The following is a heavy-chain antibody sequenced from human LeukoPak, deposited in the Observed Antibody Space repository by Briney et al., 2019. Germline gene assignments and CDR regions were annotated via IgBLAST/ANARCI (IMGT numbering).Heavy chain of an antibody. V-gene: IGHV4-59*01. CDR2: IYYSGTT. CDR3: ARGTMMVGP. D-gene: IGHD3-22*01. Sequence: PSETLSLTCAVYGGSLSGYYWSWIRQPPGKGLEWIGYIYYSGTTNYNPSLKSRVTISIDTSKNQFSLKLSSVTAADTAVYYCARGTMMVGPWGQGTLVTVSS. CDR1: GGSLSGYY. J-gene: IGHJ5*02.